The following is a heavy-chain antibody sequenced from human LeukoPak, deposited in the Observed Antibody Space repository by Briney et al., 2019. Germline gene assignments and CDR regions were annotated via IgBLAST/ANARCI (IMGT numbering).Heavy chain of an antibody. D-gene: IGHD4-17*01. CDR2: INTNTGNP. CDR1: GYTFTSYA. J-gene: IGHJ6*02. CDR3: ARDSPLDYGDYAGNYYYGMDV. V-gene: IGHV7-4-1*02. Sequence: ASGKVSCKASGYTFTSYAMNWVRQAPGQGLEWMGWINTNTGNPTYAQGFTGRFVFSLDTSVSTAYLQISSLKAEDTAVYYCARDSPLDYGDYAGNYYYGMDVWGQGTTVTVSS.